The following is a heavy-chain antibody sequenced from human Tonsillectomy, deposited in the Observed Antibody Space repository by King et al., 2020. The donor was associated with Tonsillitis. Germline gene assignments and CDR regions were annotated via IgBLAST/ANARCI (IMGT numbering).Heavy chain of an antibody. CDR1: GFTFSNAW. Sequence: VQLVEAGGGLVKPGGSLRLSCAASGFTFSNAWMSWVRQAPGKGLEWVGRIKSKTDGGTTDYAAPVKGRFTISRDDSKNTLYLQMNSLKTEDTAVYYCTTDWRTMIVVEPPDLWGQGTVVPVSS. D-gene: IGHD3-22*01. J-gene: IGHJ3*01. V-gene: IGHV3-15*01. CDR3: TTDWRTMIVVEPPDL. CDR2: IKSKTDGGTT.